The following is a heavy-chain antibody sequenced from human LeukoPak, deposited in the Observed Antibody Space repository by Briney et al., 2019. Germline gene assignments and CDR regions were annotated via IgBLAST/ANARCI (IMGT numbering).Heavy chain of an antibody. CDR3: ARERGSSGYYVDY. V-gene: IGHV4-30-2*01. D-gene: IGHD3-22*01. CDR2: IYHSGST. J-gene: IGHJ4*02. CDR1: GGSTSSGGYF. Sequence: SQTLSLTCAVSGGSTSSGGYFWSWIRQPPGTGLEWIGYIYHSGSTYYNPSLKSRVTISVDRSKNQFSLKLSSVTAADTAVYYCARERGSSGYYVDYWGQGTLVTVSS.